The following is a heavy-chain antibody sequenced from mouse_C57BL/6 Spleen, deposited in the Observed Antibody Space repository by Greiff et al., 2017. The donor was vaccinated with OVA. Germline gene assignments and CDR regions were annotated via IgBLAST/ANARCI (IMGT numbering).Heavy chain of an antibody. Sequence: EVMLVESGGGLVKPGGSLKLSCAASGFTFSSYAMSWVRQTPEKRLEWVATISDGGSYTYYPDNVKGRFTISRDNATNNLYLQMSHLKSEDTAMYYCARGGDYYGSSPYFDYWGQGTTLTVSS. V-gene: IGHV5-4*03. J-gene: IGHJ2*01. CDR3: ARGGDYYGSSPYFDY. CDR1: GFTFSSYA. CDR2: ISDGGSYT. D-gene: IGHD1-1*01.